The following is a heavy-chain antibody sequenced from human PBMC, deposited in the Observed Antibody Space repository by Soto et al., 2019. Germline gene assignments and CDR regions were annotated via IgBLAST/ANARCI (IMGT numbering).Heavy chain of an antibody. D-gene: IGHD2-15*01. Sequence: PGGSLRLSCAASGFTFSSYWMSWVRQAPGKGLEWVANIKQDGSEKYYVDSVKGRFTISRDNAKNSLYLQMNSLRAEDTAVYYCARVIGEGYCSGGSCGELYGMDVWGKGTTVTVS. V-gene: IGHV3-7*03. CDR2: IKQDGSEK. CDR3: ARVIGEGYCSGGSCGELYGMDV. CDR1: GFTFSSYW. J-gene: IGHJ6*04.